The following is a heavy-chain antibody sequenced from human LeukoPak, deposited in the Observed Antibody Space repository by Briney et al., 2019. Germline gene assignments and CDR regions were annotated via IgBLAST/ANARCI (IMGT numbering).Heavy chain of an antibody. CDR1: GGSISSYY. V-gene: IGHV4-59*01. CDR2: FYYSGST. CDR3: ARSGGNAPYSFISLDY. J-gene: IGHJ4*02. Sequence: PSETLSLTCTVSGGSISSYYWSWIRQPPGKGLEWIGYFYYSGSTNYNPSLKSRVTISGETSKNQFSLKLSSVTAADTAVYYCARSGGNAPYSFISLDYWGQGMLVIVSS. D-gene: IGHD4-23*01.